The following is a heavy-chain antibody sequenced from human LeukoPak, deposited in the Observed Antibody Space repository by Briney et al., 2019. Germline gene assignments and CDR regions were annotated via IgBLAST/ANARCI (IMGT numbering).Heavy chain of an antibody. CDR1: GGSICSGDYY. Sequence: SETLSLTCTVSGGSICSGDYYWSWIRQPPGKGLEWIGYIYYSGSTYYNPSLKSRVTISVDTSKNQFSLKLSSVTAADTAVYYCARASSSNYYYGMDVWGQGTTVTVSS. CDR3: ARASSSNYYYGMDV. V-gene: IGHV4-30-4*01. J-gene: IGHJ6*02. CDR2: IYYSGST. D-gene: IGHD2-15*01.